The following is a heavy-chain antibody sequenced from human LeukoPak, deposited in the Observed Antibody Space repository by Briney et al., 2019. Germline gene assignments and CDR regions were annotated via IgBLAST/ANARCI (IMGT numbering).Heavy chain of an antibody. CDR3: ASGSNLLFDY. D-gene: IGHD4-11*01. CDR2: IYYSGST. V-gene: IGHV4-39*01. Sequence: PSETLPLTCTVSGGSISSSSYYWGWIRQPPGKGLEWIGSIYYSGSTYYNPSLKSRVTISVDTSKNQFSLKLSSVTAADTAVYYCASGSNLLFDYWGQGTLVTVSS. J-gene: IGHJ4*02. CDR1: GGSISSSSYY.